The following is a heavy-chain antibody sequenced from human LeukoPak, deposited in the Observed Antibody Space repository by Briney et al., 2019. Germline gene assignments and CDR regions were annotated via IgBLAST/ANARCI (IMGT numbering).Heavy chain of an antibody. Sequence: SGGSLRLSCAASGFTFTSYAMHWVRQAPGKGLEWVAVISFAGDIYYYADSVKGRFTISRDNSRSTLYLHMNSLRAEDTAVYYCARDTYYYDSSGYYRLDYWGQGTLVTVSS. CDR2: ISFAGDIY. CDR1: GFTFTSYA. J-gene: IGHJ4*02. D-gene: IGHD3-22*01. V-gene: IGHV3-30*04. CDR3: ARDTYYYDSSGYYRLDY.